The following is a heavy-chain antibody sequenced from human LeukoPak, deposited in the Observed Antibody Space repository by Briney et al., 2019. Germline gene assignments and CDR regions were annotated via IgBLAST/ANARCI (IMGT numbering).Heavy chain of an antibody. Sequence: LSXXASGFTFSSYAMHWVRQAPGKGLEWVAVISYDGSNKYYADSVKGRFTISRDNSKNTLYLQMNSLRAEDTAVYYCAREYSGYDYGMDVWGKGTTVTVSS. CDR1: GFTFSSYA. D-gene: IGHD1-26*01. CDR3: AREYSGYDYGMDV. CDR2: ISYDGSNK. V-gene: IGHV3-30*04. J-gene: IGHJ6*04.